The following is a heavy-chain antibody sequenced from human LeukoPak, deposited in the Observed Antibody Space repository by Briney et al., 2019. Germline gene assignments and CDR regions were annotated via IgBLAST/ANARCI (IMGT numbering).Heavy chain of an antibody. CDR1: GGSISSSTYY. Sequence: SETLSLTCTVSGGSISSSTYYRGWVRQPPGKGLDWIGSIFYIGSTQYTQYNPSLKSRVTISADTSKNQFSLKLRSVTAADTAVYYCARGPDTVTTATLDNWGQGTLVTVSS. J-gene: IGHJ4*02. CDR3: ARGPDTVTTATLDN. CDR2: IFYIGST. V-gene: IGHV4-39*07. D-gene: IGHD4-17*01.